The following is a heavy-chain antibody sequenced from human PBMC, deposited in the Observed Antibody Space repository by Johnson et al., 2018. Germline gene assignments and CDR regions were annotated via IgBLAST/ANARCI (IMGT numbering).Heavy chain of an antibody. D-gene: IGHD4-17*01. CDR1: GYTITSYD. V-gene: IGHV1-8*01. CDR3: AREGYGDKDAFDI. Sequence: VQLVESGAEVKEHGASVKVSCKASGYTITSYDINWVRQATGQGLEWVGWMNPNSGHTGYAQKFQGRVTMTRNTSISTAYMELSSLKSEHTAVYYCAREGYGDKDAFDIWGQGTMVTVSS. CDR2: MNPNSGHT. J-gene: IGHJ3*02.